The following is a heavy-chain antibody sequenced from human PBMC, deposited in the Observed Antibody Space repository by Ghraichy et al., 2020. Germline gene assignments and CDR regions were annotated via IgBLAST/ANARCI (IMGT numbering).Heavy chain of an antibody. CDR1: GGSFSGYY. CDR3: ARGHGRLLDY. CDR2: INHSGST. Sequence: SQTLSLTCAVYGGSFSGYYWSWIRQPPGKGLEWIGEINHSGSTNYNPSLKSRVTISVDTSKNQFSLKLSSVTAADTAVYYCARGHGRLLDYWGQGTLVTGSS. J-gene: IGHJ4*02. D-gene: IGHD5/OR15-5a*01. V-gene: IGHV4-34*01.